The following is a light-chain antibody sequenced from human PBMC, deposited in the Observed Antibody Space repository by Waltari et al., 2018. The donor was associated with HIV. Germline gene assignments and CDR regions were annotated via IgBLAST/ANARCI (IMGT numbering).Light chain of an antibody. J-gene: IGKJ2*01. Sequence: DIHMTQSPPTLSVSVRERVTMSGRASQNIGTKLAWYQQRPGNAPTLILYESSTSVSGVPSRFSGRGSGTQFTLTIASLQPDDFATYFCQQDETCCSFGRGTMLEV. CDR1: QNIGTK. CDR3: QQDETCCS. V-gene: IGKV1-5*03. CDR2: ESS.